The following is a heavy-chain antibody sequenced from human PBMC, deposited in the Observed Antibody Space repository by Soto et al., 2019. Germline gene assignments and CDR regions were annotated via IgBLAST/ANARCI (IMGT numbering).Heavy chain of an antibody. Sequence: QLQLQESGPGLVKPSETLSLTCSVSGGSISIRHYYWGWTRQSPGKGLEWIGSIFDSGDTYYHPSLKSRVTVSVDTSTNQFTLNLNSVTSADTAVYYCSSSTAHPHYFDYWGQGTLVSVS. CDR1: GGSISIRHYY. CDR3: SSSTAHPHYFDY. V-gene: IGHV4-39*01. J-gene: IGHJ4*02. CDR2: IFDSGDT.